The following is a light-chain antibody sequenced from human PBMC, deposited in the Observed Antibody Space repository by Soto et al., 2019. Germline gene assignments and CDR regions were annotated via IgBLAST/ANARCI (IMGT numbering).Light chain of an antibody. Sequence: EIVLTQSPDTLSLSPGERATLSCRASQSVSGYLGWYQQKPGQAPRLLIYDASNRAYGVPARFRGSGSGTNFTLTIASLEPDDFAVYYCLQKYFYPFTFGPGTKVDIK. J-gene: IGKJ3*01. CDR1: QSVSGY. CDR3: LQKYFYPFT. CDR2: DAS. V-gene: IGKV3-11*01.